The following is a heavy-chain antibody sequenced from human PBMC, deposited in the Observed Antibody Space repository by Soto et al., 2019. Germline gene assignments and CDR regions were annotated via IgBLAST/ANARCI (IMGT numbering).Heavy chain of an antibody. Sequence: TLSLTCTVSGVSISNSSYYWGWIRRPPGKGLEWIGTIYYSGITYYNPSLKSRVTISVDTSKNQFSLKLTSVTAADTAVYYCARHGSNWGQGTLVTVSS. CDR3: ARHGSN. CDR2: IYYSGIT. V-gene: IGHV4-39*01. CDR1: GVSISNSSYY. J-gene: IGHJ4*02.